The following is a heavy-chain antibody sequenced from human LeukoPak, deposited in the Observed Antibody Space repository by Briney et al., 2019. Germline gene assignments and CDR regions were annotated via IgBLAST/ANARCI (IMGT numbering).Heavy chain of an antibody. CDR2: IYPSEST. Sequence: SETLSLTCSVSGGSISSYYWSWIRQSAEKGLEWIGRIYPSESTNYNPSLKSRVTMSGDTSKNQFSLELSSVTAADTAVYFCARLHYDSSGYYSPFDYWGQGTLVTVSS. J-gene: IGHJ4*02. D-gene: IGHD3-22*01. CDR3: ARLHYDSSGYYSPFDY. V-gene: IGHV4-4*07. CDR1: GGSISSYY.